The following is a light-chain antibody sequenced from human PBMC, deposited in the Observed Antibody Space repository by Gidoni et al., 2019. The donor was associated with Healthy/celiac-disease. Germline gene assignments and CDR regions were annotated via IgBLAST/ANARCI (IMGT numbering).Light chain of an antibody. CDR2: GAS. J-gene: IGKJ4*01. CDR1: QSVSSSY. V-gene: IGKV3-20*01. CDR3: QQYGSSPFT. Sequence: ELVLTQSPGTLSLAPGARATLSCRASQSVSSSYLAWYQQKPGQAPRLLIYGASSRATGIPDRFSGSGSGTDFTLTISRLEPEDFAVYYCQQYGSSPFTFGGGTKVEIK.